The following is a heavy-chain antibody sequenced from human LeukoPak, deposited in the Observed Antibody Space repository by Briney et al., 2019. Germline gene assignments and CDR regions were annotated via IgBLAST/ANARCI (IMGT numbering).Heavy chain of an antibody. CDR3: ARTGTSCYDY. CDR1: GGSFSGYY. V-gene: IGHV4-34*01. J-gene: IGHJ4*02. Sequence: SETLSITCAVYGGSFSGYYWSWIRQPPGKGLEWIGEINHSGSTNYNPSLKSRVTISVDTSKNQFSLKLSSVTAADTAVYYCARTGTSCYDYWGQGTLVTVSS. D-gene: IGHD2-2*01. CDR2: INHSGST.